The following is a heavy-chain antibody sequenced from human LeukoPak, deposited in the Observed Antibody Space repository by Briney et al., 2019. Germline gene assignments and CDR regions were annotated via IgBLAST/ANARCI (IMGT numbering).Heavy chain of an antibody. CDR1: GFMFHDYA. J-gene: IGHJ6*02. Sequence: PGGSLRLSCAAPGFMFHDYAIHWVRQAPGKGLEWVSLISGDGGSTFYADSVKGRFTISRDNCKNSLYLQMNSLRSDDTAMYYCARQTPGHYGMDVWGQGTTVTVSS. CDR2: ISGDGGST. CDR3: ARQTPGHYGMDV. V-gene: IGHV3-43*02.